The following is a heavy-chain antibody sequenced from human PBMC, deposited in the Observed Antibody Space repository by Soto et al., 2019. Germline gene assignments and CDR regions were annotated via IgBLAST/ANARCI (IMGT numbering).Heavy chain of an antibody. J-gene: IGHJ5*02. CDR1: GLSFSDSA. CDR3: TRHRVDL. Sequence: EVQLVESGGDLVQPGGSLKLSCAASGLSFSDSAIHWVRQASGKGLEWVGRIRSKPNNYATAYAASVKGRFTISRDDSKSTAYLQMNSLKAEDTAMYYCTRHRVDLWGQGTLVTVSS. D-gene: IGHD3-10*01. CDR2: IRSKPNNYAT. V-gene: IGHV3-73*02.